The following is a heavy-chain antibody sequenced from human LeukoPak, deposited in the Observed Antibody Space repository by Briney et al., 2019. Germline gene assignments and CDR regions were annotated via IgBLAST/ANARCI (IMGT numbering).Heavy chain of an antibody. V-gene: IGHV1-69*05. CDR3: ASTIFGVVPTDYYYYYYMDV. J-gene: IGHJ6*03. Sequence: SVKVSCKASGGTFSSYAISWVRQAPGQGLEWMGGIIPIFGTANYAQKFQGRVTITTDESTSTAYMELSSLRSEDTAVYYCASTIFGVVPTDYYYYYYMDVWGKGTTVTVSS. CDR1: GGTFSSYA. CDR2: IIPIFGTA. D-gene: IGHD3-3*01.